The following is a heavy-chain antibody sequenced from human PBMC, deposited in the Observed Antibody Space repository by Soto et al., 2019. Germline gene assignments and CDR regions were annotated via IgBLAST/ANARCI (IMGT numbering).Heavy chain of an antibody. CDR1: GGTFSSYS. J-gene: IGHJ6*02. Sequence: ASVKVSCKASGGTFSSYSISWVRQAPGQGLEWMGGIIPIFGTANYAQKFQGRVTITADESTSTAYMELSSLRSEDTAVYYCARGEFWEVVVAATPDLEDYYYGMDVWGQGTTVTVSS. CDR2: IIPIFGTA. V-gene: IGHV1-69*13. D-gene: IGHD2-15*01. CDR3: ARGEFWEVVVAATPDLEDYYYGMDV.